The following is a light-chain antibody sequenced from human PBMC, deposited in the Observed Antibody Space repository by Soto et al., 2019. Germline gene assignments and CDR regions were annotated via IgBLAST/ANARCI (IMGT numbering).Light chain of an antibody. V-gene: IGLV1-44*01. J-gene: IGLJ1*01. CDR2: NNN. CDR3: AAWDDSLNGYV. CDR1: SSKIGTNA. Sequence: QSVLTQPPSASGTPGQRVTISFSGGSSKIGTNAVNWYQQLPGTAPKLLIYNNNQRPSGVPYRFSGSKSGTSASLAISGLQSEDEADYYCAAWDDSLNGYVFGTGTKVTVL.